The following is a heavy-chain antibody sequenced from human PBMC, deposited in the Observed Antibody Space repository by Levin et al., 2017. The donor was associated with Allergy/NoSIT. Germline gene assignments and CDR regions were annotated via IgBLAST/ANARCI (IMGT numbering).Heavy chain of an antibody. CDR3: ARGCDGACYGTH. CDR2: INTDGSST. Sequence: LSLPCAASGFTFRSSWMHWVRQVPGKGLVWVSRINTDGSSTNYADSVKGRFTVSRDNARNTLYLQLNGLRAEDTAIYYCARGCDGACYGTHWGQGALVTVSS. D-gene: IGHD2-21*02. J-gene: IGHJ4*02. CDR1: GFTFRSSW. V-gene: IGHV3-74*01.